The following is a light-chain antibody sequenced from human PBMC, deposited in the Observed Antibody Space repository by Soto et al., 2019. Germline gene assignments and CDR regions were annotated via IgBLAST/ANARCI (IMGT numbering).Light chain of an antibody. Sequence: EIVLTQSPGTLSLSPGERATLSCRASQKISSRYLAWYLQKPGQAPRLLIYDASNRATGIPARFSGSGSGTDFTLTITRLEPEDFAVYHCQQYGNSPWTFGQGTKVDIK. J-gene: IGKJ1*01. CDR1: QKISSRY. V-gene: IGKV3-20*01. CDR3: QQYGNSPWT. CDR2: DAS.